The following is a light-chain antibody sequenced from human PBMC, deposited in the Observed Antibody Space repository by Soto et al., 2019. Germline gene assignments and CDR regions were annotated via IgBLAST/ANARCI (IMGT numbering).Light chain of an antibody. CDR3: QQYHDYFT. CDR1: QSISNW. CDR2: KAS. J-gene: IGKJ4*01. Sequence: DIQMTQSPSILSASVGDRVTITCRPSQSISNWLAWYQQKPGKAPTLLIYKASTLQFGVPSRFIGSGSGTEFTLTISSLQPDDFATYYCQQYHDYFTFGGGTKVEIK. V-gene: IGKV1-5*03.